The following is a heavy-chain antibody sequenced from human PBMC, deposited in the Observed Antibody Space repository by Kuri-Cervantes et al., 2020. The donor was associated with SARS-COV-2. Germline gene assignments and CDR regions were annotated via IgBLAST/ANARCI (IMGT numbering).Heavy chain of an antibody. V-gene: IGHV3-7*01. CDR3: AREREGYGMDV. J-gene: IGHJ6*02. CDR1: GFTFRSYS. Sequence: GGSLRLSCAASGFTFRSYSMNWVRQAPGKGLEWVANMKQDGSEKYYVDSVKGRFTISRDNAKNSLYLQMNSLRAEDTAVYYCAREREGYGMDVWGQGTTVTVSS. CDR2: MKQDGSEK.